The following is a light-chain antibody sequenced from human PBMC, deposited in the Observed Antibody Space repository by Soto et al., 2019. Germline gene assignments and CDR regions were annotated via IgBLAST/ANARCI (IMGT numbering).Light chain of an antibody. V-gene: IGLV2-14*01. CDR2: EVS. CDR1: SSDVGRYNY. J-gene: IGLJ1*01. Sequence: QSALTQRASVSGSPGQSITISCTGSSSDVGRYNYVSWYQHHPGKAPKLMIYEVSNRPSGVSNRFSGSKSGNTASLTISGLQAEDEADYHCSSYTNSSTLYVFGTGTKVTVL. CDR3: SSYTNSSTLYV.